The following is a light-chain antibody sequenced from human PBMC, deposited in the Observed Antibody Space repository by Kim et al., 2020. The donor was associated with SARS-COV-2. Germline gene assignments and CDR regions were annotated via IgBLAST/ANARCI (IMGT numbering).Light chain of an antibody. CDR3: QAWVSSTFYV. Sequence: SYELTQPPSVSVSPGQTASITCSGDKLGDKYACWYQQKPGQSPVLVIYQDSKRPSGIPERFSGSNSGNTATLTISGTQAMDEADYYCQAWVSSTFYVFGT. CDR1: KLGDKY. J-gene: IGLJ1*01. V-gene: IGLV3-1*01. CDR2: QDS.